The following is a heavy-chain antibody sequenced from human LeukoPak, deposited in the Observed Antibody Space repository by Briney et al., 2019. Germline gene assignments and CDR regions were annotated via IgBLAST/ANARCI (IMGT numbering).Heavy chain of an antibody. CDR1: GDSISSYY. D-gene: IGHD2-2*01. Sequence: SETLSLTCTVSGDSISSYYWTWIRQPARRGLEWIGRFYISGRSSYSPSLKSRVSMSVDKSKNQFSLKLTSVTAADTAVYYCARDFLSSFTFDYWGQGILVTVSS. CDR2: FYISGRS. CDR3: ARDFLSSFTFDY. V-gene: IGHV4-4*07. J-gene: IGHJ4*02.